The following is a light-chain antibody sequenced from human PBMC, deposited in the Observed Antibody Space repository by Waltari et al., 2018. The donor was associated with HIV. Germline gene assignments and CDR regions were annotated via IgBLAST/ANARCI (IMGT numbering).Light chain of an antibody. CDR2: DNN. Sequence: QSVLTQPPSVSAAPGQKVTIPCSGTSPNIESNYVSWYQRLPGTAPKLLMYDNNRRPSGIPDRFSGSKSGTSATLGITGLQTDDEADYYCGTWDSSLSAVVFGGGTKLTVL. J-gene: IGLJ3*02. CDR3: GTWDSSLSAVV. CDR1: SPNIESNY. V-gene: IGLV1-51*01.